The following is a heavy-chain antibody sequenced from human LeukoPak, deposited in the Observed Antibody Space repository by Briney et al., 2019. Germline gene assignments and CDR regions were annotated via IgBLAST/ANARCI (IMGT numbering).Heavy chain of an antibody. CDR3: ARQKQSHGNFDY. V-gene: IGHV3-48*01. Sequence: GGSLRLSCAASGFTFSSYSMNWVRQAPGKGLEWVSYISSSSDTIYYADSVKGRFTISRDNAKNSLYLQMNSLRAEDTAMYYCARQKQSHGNFDYWGQGTLVTVSS. D-gene: IGHD1-26*01. CDR2: ISSSSDTI. CDR1: GFTFSSYS. J-gene: IGHJ4*02.